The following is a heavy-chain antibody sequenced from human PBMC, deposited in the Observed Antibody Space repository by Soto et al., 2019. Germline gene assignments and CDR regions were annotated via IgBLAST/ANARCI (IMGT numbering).Heavy chain of an antibody. CDR1: CCSITSRGYF. Sequence: QVQLQESGPGLVKPSQTLSLTCTVYCCSITSRGYFWGWIRQHPGKGLEWIGYIYYSGSTYYNPSLKRRVTISVDTSKNQISLKLTSVTAADTAVYYCARSKTTVTSNYFDYWGQGTRVTVSS. CDR3: ARSKTTVTSNYFDY. D-gene: IGHD4-17*01. V-gene: IGHV4-31*03. J-gene: IGHJ4*02. CDR2: IYYSGST.